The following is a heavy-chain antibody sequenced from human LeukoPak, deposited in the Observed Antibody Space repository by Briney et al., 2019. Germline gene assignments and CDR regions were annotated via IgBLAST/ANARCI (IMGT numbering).Heavy chain of an antibody. CDR2: IYYSGST. D-gene: IGHD6-19*01. CDR1: GGSISSSSYY. V-gene: IGHV4-39*07. J-gene: IGHJ4*02. CDR3: ARTSGWRISFDY. Sequence: PSETLSLTCTVSGGSISSSSYYWGWIRQPPGKGLEWIGSIYYSGSTYYNPSLKSRVTISVDTSKNQFSLKLSSVTAADTAVYYCARTSGWRISFDYWGQGTLVTVSS.